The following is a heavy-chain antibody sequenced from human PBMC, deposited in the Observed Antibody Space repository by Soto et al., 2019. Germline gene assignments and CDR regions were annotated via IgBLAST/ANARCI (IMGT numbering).Heavy chain of an antibody. CDR3: ARSPYSSGYYYAIDY. J-gene: IGHJ4*02. D-gene: IGHD3-22*01. CDR2: INPSSGST. V-gene: IGHV1-46*01. CDR1: GYTLIMYY. Sequence: ASVKVSCKASGYTLIMYYIHWMRQAPGQGLEWMRLINPSSGSTTYAQKFQGRVTMTRDTSTSTVYMDLSSLRSEDTAVYYCARSPYSSGYYYAIDYWGQGTQVTVSS.